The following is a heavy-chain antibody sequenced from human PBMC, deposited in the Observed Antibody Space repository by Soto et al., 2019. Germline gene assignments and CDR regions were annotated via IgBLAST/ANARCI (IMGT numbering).Heavy chain of an antibody. J-gene: IGHJ6*02. CDR3: ARERGGGFGDV. Sequence: EVQLVESGGGLVQPGGSLRLSCAASGFTFSSYYMNWVRQAPGKGLVWVARITSDGSSTTYADSVKGRCTISRDNSKHTLDLKMNSLRAEDTAVYSCARERGGGFGDVWGQGTTVTVSS. D-gene: IGHD3-10*01. CDR2: ITSDGSST. CDR1: GFTFSSYY. V-gene: IGHV3-74*01.